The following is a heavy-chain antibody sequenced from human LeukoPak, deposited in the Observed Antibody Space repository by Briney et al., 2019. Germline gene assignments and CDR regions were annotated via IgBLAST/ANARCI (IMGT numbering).Heavy chain of an antibody. CDR2: IYYSGST. V-gene: IGHV4-39*07. CDR1: GGSISSSSYY. J-gene: IGHJ6*03. CDR3: ARSNSGSYYYYYMDV. D-gene: IGHD1-26*01. Sequence: PSETLSLTCTVSGGSISSSSYYWGWIRQPPGKGLEWIGSIYYSGSTYYNPSLKSRVTISVDTSKNQFSLKLSSVTAADTAVYYCARSNSGSYYYYYMDVWGKGTTVTISS.